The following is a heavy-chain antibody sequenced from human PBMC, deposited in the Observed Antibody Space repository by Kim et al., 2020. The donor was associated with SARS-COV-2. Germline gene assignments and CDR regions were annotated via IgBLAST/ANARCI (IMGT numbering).Heavy chain of an antibody. CDR2: I. CDR3: TASTVAGGFDI. Sequence: INYTAPVKGRFTISRDDSKNTLDLQMNNLKTEDTGVYYCTASTVAGGFDIWGQGTMVTVSS. V-gene: IGHV3-15*06. J-gene: IGHJ3*02. D-gene: IGHD6-13*01.